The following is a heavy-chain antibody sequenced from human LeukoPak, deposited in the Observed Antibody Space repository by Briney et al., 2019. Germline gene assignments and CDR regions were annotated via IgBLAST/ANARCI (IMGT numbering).Heavy chain of an antibody. V-gene: IGHV4-59*01. CDR1: GGSFSGYY. CDR3: AREGYYYDSSGYYGRGYFDY. CDR2: IYYSGST. D-gene: IGHD3-22*01. J-gene: IGHJ4*02. Sequence: SETLSLTCAVYGGSFSGYYWSWIRQPPGKGLEWIGYIYYSGSTNYSPSLKSRVTISVDTSKNQFSLKLSSVTAADTAVYYCAREGYYYDSSGYYGRGYFDYWGQGTLVTVSS.